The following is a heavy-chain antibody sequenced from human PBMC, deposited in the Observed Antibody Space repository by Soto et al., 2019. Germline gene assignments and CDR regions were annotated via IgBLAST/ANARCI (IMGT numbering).Heavy chain of an antibody. CDR2: IYYNGGT. D-gene: IGHD3-9*01. CDR1: GGSISSTSYY. Sequence: TLSLTCTVSGGSISSTSYYWGWIRQPPGKGLEWIGTIYYNGGTYYNPSLKSRVTISVDTSKNQFFLKLSSVTAADTAVYYCARHYDILTGYYTPLEYWGQGTLVTVSS. CDR3: ARHYDILTGYYTPLEY. J-gene: IGHJ4*02. V-gene: IGHV4-39*01.